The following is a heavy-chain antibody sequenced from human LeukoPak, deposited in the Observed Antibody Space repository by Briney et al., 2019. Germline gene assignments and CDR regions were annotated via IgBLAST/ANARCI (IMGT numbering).Heavy chain of an antibody. J-gene: IGHJ4*02. CDR2: ISYDGSNK. V-gene: IGHV3-30*04. Sequence: PGGSLRLSCAASGFTFSSYAMHWVRQAPGKGLEWVAVISYDGSNKYYADSVKGRFTISRDNSKNTLYLQMNSLRAEDTAVYYCATRAVAGTRGGYWGQGTLVTVSS. CDR1: GFTFSSYA. D-gene: IGHD6-19*01. CDR3: ATRAVAGTRGGY.